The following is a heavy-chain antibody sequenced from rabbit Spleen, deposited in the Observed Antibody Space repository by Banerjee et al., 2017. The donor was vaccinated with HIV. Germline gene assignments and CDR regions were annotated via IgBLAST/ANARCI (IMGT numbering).Heavy chain of an antibody. V-gene: IGHV1S40*01. J-gene: IGHJ4*01. CDR1: GFSLIGSTY. Sequence: QSLEESGGDLVKPGASRNLTGTATGFSLIGSTYMCVFRQAPGKWLEWIACIYAGSSGTTYYSSWAKGRFTISKTSSTTVTLQMTSLTAADTATYFCARLGHADYPYSYGLKLWGPGTLVTVS. CDR2: IYAGSSGTT. D-gene: IGHD6-1*01. CDR3: ARLGHADYPYSYGLKL.